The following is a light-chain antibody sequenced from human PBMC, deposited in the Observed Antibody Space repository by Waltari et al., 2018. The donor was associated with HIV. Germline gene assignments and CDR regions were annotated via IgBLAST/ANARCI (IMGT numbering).Light chain of an antibody. J-gene: IGLJ1*01. CDR1: SSDVGSYNL. CDR2: EVS. V-gene: IGLV2-23*02. Sequence: QSALTQPASVSGSPGQAITISCTGTSSDVGSYNLVSWYQQHPGKAPKLMLYEVSTLPSGVSTRCAGYKSGNTASLTISGLQAEDEAEYYCCSYAGSSTYVFGTGTKVTVL. CDR3: CSYAGSSTYV.